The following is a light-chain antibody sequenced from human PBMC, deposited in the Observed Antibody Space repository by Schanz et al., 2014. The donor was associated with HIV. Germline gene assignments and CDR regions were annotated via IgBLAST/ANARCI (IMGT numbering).Light chain of an antibody. CDR3: QYFGNSGGT. Sequence: EIVLTQSPGTLSLSPGERATLSCRASQSVSSSYLAWYQQKPGQAPRLLIYATSTRAAGIPDRFSGTGSGTDFTLTISRLEPEDFAVYFCQYFGNSGGTFGGGTKVEIK. CDR2: ATS. V-gene: IGKV3-20*01. J-gene: IGKJ4*01. CDR1: QSVSSSY.